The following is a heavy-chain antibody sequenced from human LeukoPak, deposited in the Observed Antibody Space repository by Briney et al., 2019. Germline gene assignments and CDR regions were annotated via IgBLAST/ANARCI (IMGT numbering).Heavy chain of an antibody. V-gene: IGHV4-34*01. CDR3: ARARGVYSSSSRWFDP. CDR1: GGSFSGYY. D-gene: IGHD6-6*01. Sequence: PSETLSLTCAVYGGSFSGYYWSWIRQPPGKGLEWIGEINHSGSTNYNPSLKSRVTISVDTSKNQFSLKLSSVTAADTAVYYCARARGVYSSSSRWFDPWGQGTLVTVSS. CDR2: INHSGST. J-gene: IGHJ5*02.